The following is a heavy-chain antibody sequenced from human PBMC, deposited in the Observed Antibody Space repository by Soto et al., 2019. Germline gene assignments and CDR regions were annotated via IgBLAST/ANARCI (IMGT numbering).Heavy chain of an antibody. D-gene: IGHD3-10*01. V-gene: IGHV1-18*01. J-gene: IGHJ6*02. Sequence: ASVKVSCKASGYTFTSYGISWVRLAPGQGLEWMGWISAYNGNTNYAQKLQGRVTMTTDTSTSTAYMELRSLRSDDTAVYYCARVGITMVRGVITGNYYYGMDVWGQGTTVTSP. CDR3: ARVGITMVRGVITGNYYYGMDV. CDR2: ISAYNGNT. CDR1: GYTFTSYG.